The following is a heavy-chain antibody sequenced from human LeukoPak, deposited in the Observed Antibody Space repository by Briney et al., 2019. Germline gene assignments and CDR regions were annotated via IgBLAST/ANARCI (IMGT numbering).Heavy chain of an antibody. CDR1: GFSPVNNA. V-gene: IGHV3-23*01. CDR3: ATHSVYYSPFDY. CDR2: ISGSGITT. Sequence: GGSLRLSCAASGFSPVNNAIDWVRQAPGKGLEWVSAISGSGITTYSADSVKGRFTISRDNSKNTVYLQMSSLRAEDTAVYYCATHSVYYSPFDYWGQGTPVTVSS. J-gene: IGHJ4*02. D-gene: IGHD3-22*01.